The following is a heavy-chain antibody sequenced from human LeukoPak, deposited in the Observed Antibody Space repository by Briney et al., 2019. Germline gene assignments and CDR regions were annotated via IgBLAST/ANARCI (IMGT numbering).Heavy chain of an antibody. Sequence: GGSLRLSCAASGFTFSSYAMSWVRQAPGKGLEWVSFISSGSNYIYYADSVKGRFTISRDNAKKSLYLQMNNLRAEDTAVYYCARVPTGTVDYWGQGTLVTVSS. CDR2: ISSGSNYI. V-gene: IGHV3-21*01. CDR3: ARVPTGTVDY. D-gene: IGHD1-1*01. CDR1: GFTFSSYA. J-gene: IGHJ4*02.